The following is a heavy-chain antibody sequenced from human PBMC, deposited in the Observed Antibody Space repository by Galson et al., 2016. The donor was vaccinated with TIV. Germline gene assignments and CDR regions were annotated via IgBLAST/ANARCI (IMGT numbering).Heavy chain of an antibody. D-gene: IGHD2-15*01. CDR1: GLPVSINY. CDR2: ISDGGNT. CDR3: ARDRVVDATYYYYYYGMDV. J-gene: IGHJ6*02. Sequence: SLRLSCAASGLPVSINYMTWVRQAPGKGLEWVSLISDGGNTYYPDSVRGRFTISRDSSKNTLYLQMNSLRIEDTAVYYCARDRVVDATYYYYYYGMDVWGQGTAVTVSS. V-gene: IGHV3-66*02.